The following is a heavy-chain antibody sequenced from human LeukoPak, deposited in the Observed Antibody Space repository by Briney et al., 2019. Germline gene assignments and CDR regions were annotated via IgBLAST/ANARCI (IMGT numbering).Heavy chain of an antibody. CDR3: AKDQSPSSYFDY. J-gene: IGHJ4*02. Sequence: PSGGSLRLSCAASGFTFSSYGMHWVRQAPGKGLEWVAFIRYDGSNKYYADSVKGRFTISRDNSKNTLYLQMNSLRAEDTAVYYCAKDQSPSSYFDYWGQGTLVTVSS. V-gene: IGHV3-30*02. D-gene: IGHD6-13*01. CDR2: IRYDGSNK. CDR1: GFTFSSYG.